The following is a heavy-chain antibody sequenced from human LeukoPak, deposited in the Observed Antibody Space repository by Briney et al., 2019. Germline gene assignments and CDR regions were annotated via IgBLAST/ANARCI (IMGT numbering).Heavy chain of an antibody. V-gene: IGHV4-34*01. CDR2: INHSGST. CDR3: ARSYLRGYIYGWPDQ. J-gene: IGHJ4*02. CDR1: GGSFSGYY. Sequence: SETLSLTCAVYGGSFSGYYWSWIRQPPGKGLEWIGEINHSGSTNYNPSLKSRVTISVDTSKNQFSLKLNSVTAADTAVYYCARSYLRGYIYGWPDQWGQGTLVTVSS. D-gene: IGHD5-18*01.